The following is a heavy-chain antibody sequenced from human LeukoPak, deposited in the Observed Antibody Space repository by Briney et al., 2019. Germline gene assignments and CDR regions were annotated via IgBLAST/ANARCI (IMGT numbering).Heavy chain of an antibody. D-gene: IGHD4-17*01. CDR3: ATYYGDSNVGY. V-gene: IGHV3-23*01. CDR1: GFTFSNYA. CDR2: ISGSGGNT. Sequence: GGSLRLSCAASGFTFSNYAMSWVRRAPGKGLEWVSAISGSGGNTYYADSVKGRFTISRDNSKNTLYLQMNSLRAEDTAVYYCATYYGDSNVGYWGQGTLVTVSS. J-gene: IGHJ4*02.